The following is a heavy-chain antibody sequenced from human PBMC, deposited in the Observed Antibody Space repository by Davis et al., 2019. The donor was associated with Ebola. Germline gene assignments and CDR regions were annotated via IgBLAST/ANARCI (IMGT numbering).Heavy chain of an antibody. V-gene: IGHV3-11*04. J-gene: IGHJ4*02. D-gene: IGHD1-7*01. CDR2: ISSSGSTI. CDR3: ARDRFRVGGTNDF. Sequence: GESLKISCAASGFMFSDHYMSWIRQAPGKGLEWISHISSSGSTIYYADSVKGRFTVSRDNARNSLFLQMSSLRAEDTAVYYCARDRFRVGGTNDFWGQGTLVTVSS. CDR1: GFMFSDHY.